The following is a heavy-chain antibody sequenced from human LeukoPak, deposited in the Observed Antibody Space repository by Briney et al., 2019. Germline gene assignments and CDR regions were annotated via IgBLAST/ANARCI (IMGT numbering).Heavy chain of an antibody. V-gene: IGHV4-4*07. CDR1: GGSISSYY. D-gene: IGHD3-10*01. CDR3: ARTVGDGSGSYLYYYYYVDV. CDR2: IYTSGST. J-gene: IGHJ6*03. Sequence: PSETLSLTCTVSGGSISSYYWSWIRQPAGKGLEWIGRIYTSGSTNYNPSLKSRVTMSVDTSKNQFSLKLSSVTAADTAVYYCARTVGDGSGSYLYYYYYVDVWGKGTTVTVSS.